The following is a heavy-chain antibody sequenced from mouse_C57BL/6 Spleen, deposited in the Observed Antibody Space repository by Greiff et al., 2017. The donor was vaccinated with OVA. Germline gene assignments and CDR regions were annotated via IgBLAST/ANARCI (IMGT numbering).Heavy chain of an antibody. CDR3: ARENSSYVDWYFDV. J-gene: IGHJ1*03. Sequence: EVQRVESGGGLVKPGGSLKLSCAASGFTFSSYAMSWVRQTPEKRLEWVATISDGGSYTYYPDNVKGRFTISRDNAKNNLYLQMSHLKSEDTAMYYCARENSSYVDWYFDVWGTGTTVTVSS. V-gene: IGHV5-4*01. D-gene: IGHD1-1*01. CDR2: ISDGGSYT. CDR1: GFTFSSYA.